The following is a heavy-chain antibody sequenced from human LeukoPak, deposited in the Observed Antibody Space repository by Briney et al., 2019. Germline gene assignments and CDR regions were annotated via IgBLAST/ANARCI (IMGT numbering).Heavy chain of an antibody. V-gene: IGHV4-38-2*01. J-gene: IGHJ4*02. Sequence: SETLSLTCGVSGYSISSGYYWGWIRQTPGKGLEWIGSIYHSGSTHYNPSLKSRVTISVVTSKNHFSLKLRSVTAADTAVYYCARVPPYSSGSGSYFDYWGQGTLVTVSS. CDR2: IYHSGST. CDR1: GYSISSGYY. CDR3: ARVPPYSSGSGSYFDY. D-gene: IGHD3-10*01.